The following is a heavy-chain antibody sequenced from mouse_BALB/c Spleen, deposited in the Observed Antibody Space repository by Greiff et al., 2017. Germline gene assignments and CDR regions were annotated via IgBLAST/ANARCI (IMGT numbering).Heavy chain of an antibody. CDR3: ARRTTAYYYAMDY. Sequence: QVQLQQPGAELVKPGASVKLSCKASGYTFNSYWMHWVKQRPGQGLEWIGEINPSNGRTNYNEKFKSKATLTVDKSSSTAYMQLSSLTSEDSAVYYCARRTTAYYYAMDYWGQGTSVTVSS. J-gene: IGHJ4*01. CDR1: GYTFNSYW. D-gene: IGHD1-2*01. CDR2: INPSNGRT. V-gene: IGHV1S81*02.